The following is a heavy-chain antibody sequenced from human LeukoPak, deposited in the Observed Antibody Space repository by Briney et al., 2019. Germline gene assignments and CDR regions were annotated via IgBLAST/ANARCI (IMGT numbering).Heavy chain of an antibody. CDR2: INPNSGGT. V-gene: IGHV1-2*02. D-gene: IGHD2-15*01. CDR3: ARDQVPHYIVVVVAATPPDY. J-gene: IGHJ4*02. Sequence: GASVKVSCKASGYTFTGYYMHWVRQAPGQGLEWMGWINPNSGGTNYAQKFQGRVTMTRDTSISTAYMELSRLRSDDTAVYYCARDQVPHYIVVVVAATPPDYWGQGTLVTVSS. CDR1: GYTFTGYY.